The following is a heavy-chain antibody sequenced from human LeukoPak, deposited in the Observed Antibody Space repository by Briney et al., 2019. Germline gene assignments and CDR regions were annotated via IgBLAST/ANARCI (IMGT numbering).Heavy chain of an antibody. CDR3: ARGGVYFEY. Sequence: PSETLSLTCTVSGASISSYYWSWIRQPPGKGLEWIACIYYSGSTNYNPSLKSRVTISVDTSKNQFSLKLSSVTAADTAVYYCARGGVYFEYWGQGTLVTVSS. CDR2: IYYSGST. J-gene: IGHJ4*02. V-gene: IGHV4-59*01. CDR1: GASISSYY. D-gene: IGHD3-16*01.